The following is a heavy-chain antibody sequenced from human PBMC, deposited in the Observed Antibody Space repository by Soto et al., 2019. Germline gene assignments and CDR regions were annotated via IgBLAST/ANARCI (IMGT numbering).Heavy chain of an antibody. D-gene: IGHD3-16*02. CDR2: IYYSGST. Sequence: SETLSLTCTVSGGSISSYYWSWIRQPPGKGLEWIGYIYYSGSTNYNPSLKSRVTISVDTSKNQFSLKLSSVTAADTAVYYCARLGELSFDAFDIWGQGTMVTVS. CDR3: ARLGELSFDAFDI. J-gene: IGHJ3*02. CDR1: GGSISSYY. V-gene: IGHV4-59*01.